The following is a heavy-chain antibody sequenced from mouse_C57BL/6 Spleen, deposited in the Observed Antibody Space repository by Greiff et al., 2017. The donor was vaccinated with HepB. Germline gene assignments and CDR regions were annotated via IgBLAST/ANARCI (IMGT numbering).Heavy chain of an antibody. CDR2: INPYNGGT. J-gene: IGHJ2*01. V-gene: IGHV1-19*01. CDR1: GYTFTDYY. CDR3: AREGGYFDY. Sequence: VQLQQSGPVLVKPGASVKMSCKASGYTFTDYYMNWVKQSHGKSLEWIGVINPYNGGTSYNQKFKGKATLTVDKSSSTAYMELNSLTSEASAVYYCAREGGYFDYWGQGTTLTVSS.